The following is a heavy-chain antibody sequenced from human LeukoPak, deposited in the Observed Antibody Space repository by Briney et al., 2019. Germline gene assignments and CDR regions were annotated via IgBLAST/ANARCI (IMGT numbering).Heavy chain of an antibody. J-gene: IGHJ4*02. D-gene: IGHD3-10*01. V-gene: IGHV3-30*04. CDR1: GFTFSSYA. Sequence: PGGSLGLSCAASGFTFSSYAMHWVRQAPGKGLEWVAVISYDGSNKYYADSVKGRFTISRDNSKNTLYLQMNSLRAEDTAVYYCAVDVRDNYFDYWGQGTLVTVSS. CDR3: AVDVRDNYFDY. CDR2: ISYDGSNK.